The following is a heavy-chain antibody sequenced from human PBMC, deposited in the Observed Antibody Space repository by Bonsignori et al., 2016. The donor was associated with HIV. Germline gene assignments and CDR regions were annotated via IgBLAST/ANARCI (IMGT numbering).Heavy chain of an antibody. V-gene: IGHV3-30*02. D-gene: IGHD1-26*01. Sequence: GESLKISCAASGFTFSSYGMHWVRQAPGKGLEWVAFIRYDGSNKYYADSVKGRFTISRDNSKNTLYLQMNSLRAEDTAVYYCAKAGPSWELPLPYYYMDVWGKGTTVTVSS. J-gene: IGHJ6*03. CDR2: IRYDGSNK. CDR3: AKAGPSWELPLPYYYMDV. CDR1: GFTFSSYG.